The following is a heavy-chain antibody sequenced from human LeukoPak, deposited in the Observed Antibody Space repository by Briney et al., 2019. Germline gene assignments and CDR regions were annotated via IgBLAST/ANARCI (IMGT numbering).Heavy chain of an antibody. Sequence: GGSLRLSCAASGFTVSSNYMSWVRQAPGKGLEWVSVIYSGGSTYYADSVKGRFTISRDNFKNTLYLQMNSLRAEDTAVYYCAKDTKWFDYYDSSGYWPPWYFDLWGRGTLVTVSS. V-gene: IGHV3-53*01. CDR1: GFTVSSNY. CDR3: AKDTKWFDYYDSSGYWPPWYFDL. D-gene: IGHD3-22*01. CDR2: IYSGGST. J-gene: IGHJ2*01.